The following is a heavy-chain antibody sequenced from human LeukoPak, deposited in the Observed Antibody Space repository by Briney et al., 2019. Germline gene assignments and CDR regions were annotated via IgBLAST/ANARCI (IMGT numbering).Heavy chain of an antibody. CDR3: ARVSSSSPWTYYYYMDV. Sequence: SQTLSLTCTVSGGSISSGSYYRSWIRQPAGKGLEWIGRIYTSGSTNYNPSLKSRVTISVDTSKNQFSLKLSSVTAADTAVYYCARVSSSSPWTYYYYMDVWGKGTTVTVSS. J-gene: IGHJ6*03. V-gene: IGHV4-61*02. D-gene: IGHD6-6*01. CDR2: IYTSGST. CDR1: GGSISSGSYY.